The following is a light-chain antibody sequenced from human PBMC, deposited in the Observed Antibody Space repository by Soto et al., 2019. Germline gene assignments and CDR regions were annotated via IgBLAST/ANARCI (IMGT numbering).Light chain of an antibody. J-gene: IGLJ1*01. CDR1: TSDVGGYDY. CDR2: DVS. CDR3: CSFAGDFYV. Sequence: QSVLTQPRSVSGSPGQSVAISCTGTTSDVGGYDYVSWHQQHPGKAPELIIFDVSKRPSGVPDRFSGSNSGNTASLTISGLQAEDEADYFCCSFAGDFYVFGSGTKVTVL. V-gene: IGLV2-11*01.